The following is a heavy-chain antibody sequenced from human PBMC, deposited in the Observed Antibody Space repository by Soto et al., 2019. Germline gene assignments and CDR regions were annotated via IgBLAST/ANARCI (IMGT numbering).Heavy chain of an antibody. CDR3: AREENCRGGTCYSEYFHH. J-gene: IGHJ1*01. CDR1: GYIFTAYS. D-gene: IGHD2-15*01. Sequence: AAVKVSCKTSGYIFTAYSMHWVRQAPGQGLEWMGVVNPSGGSAHYAQSFEGRVTLTRDTSTSTFYMGLSSLRSEDTAVYYCAREENCRGGTCYSEYFHHWGQGTLVTVSS. V-gene: IGHV1-46*01. CDR2: VNPSGGSA.